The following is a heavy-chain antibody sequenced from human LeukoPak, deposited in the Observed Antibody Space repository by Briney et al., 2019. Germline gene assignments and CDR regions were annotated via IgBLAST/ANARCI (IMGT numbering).Heavy chain of an antibody. J-gene: IGHJ4*02. CDR3: ARGQSRYCSGGSCYPGGY. Sequence: SETLSLTCAVYGGSFSGYYWSWTRQPPGKGLEWIGEINHSGSTNYNPSLKSRVTISLDTSKNQFSLKLSSVTAADTAVYYCARGQSRYCSGGSCYPGGYWGQGTLVTVSS. CDR2: INHSGST. CDR1: GGSFSGYY. V-gene: IGHV4-34*01. D-gene: IGHD2-15*01.